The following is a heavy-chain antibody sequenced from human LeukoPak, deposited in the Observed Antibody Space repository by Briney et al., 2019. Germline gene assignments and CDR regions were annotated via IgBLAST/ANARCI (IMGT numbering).Heavy chain of an antibody. CDR1: GFTFSSYG. D-gene: IGHD5-18*01. CDR3: AAEDSRGYSYG. V-gene: IGHV3-66*01. J-gene: IGHJ4*02. Sequence: QSGGSLRLSCAASGFTFSSYGMPWVRQAPGKGLEWVSVIYSGGSTYYADSVKGRFTISRDNSKNTLYLQMNSLRAEDTAVYYCAAEDSRGYSYGWGQGTLVTVSS. CDR2: IYSGGST.